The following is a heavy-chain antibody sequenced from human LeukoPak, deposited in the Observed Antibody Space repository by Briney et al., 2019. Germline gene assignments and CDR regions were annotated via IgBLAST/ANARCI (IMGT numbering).Heavy chain of an antibody. D-gene: IGHD2-2*01. CDR2: ISAYNGNT. J-gene: IGHJ6*03. Sequence: ASVKVSCKASGYTFTSYGISWVRQAPGQGLEWMGWISAYNGNTNYAQKLQGRVTITADESTSTAYMELSSLRSEDTAVYYCARSDIVVVPAYYMDVWGKGTTVTVSS. CDR1: GYTFTSYG. V-gene: IGHV1-18*01. CDR3: ARSDIVVVPAYYMDV.